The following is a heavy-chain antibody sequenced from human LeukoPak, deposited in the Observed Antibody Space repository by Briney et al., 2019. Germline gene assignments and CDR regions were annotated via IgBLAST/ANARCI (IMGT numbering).Heavy chain of an antibody. CDR3: ARDDSLGYSYGTKPVYFDY. CDR1: GYTFTGYY. D-gene: IGHD5-18*01. CDR2: INPNSGGT. V-gene: IGHV1-2*02. J-gene: IGHJ4*02. Sequence: ASVKVSCKASGYTFTGYYMHWVRQAPGQGLEWMGWINPNSGGTNYAQKFQGRVTMTRDTSISTAYMELRSLRSDDTAVYYCARDDSLGYSYGTKPVYFDYWGQGTLVTVSS.